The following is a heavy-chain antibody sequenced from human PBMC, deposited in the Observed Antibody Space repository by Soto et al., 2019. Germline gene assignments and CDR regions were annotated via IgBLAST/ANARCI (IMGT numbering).Heavy chain of an antibody. CDR1: GFTFSSYA. J-gene: IGHJ4*02. Sequence: QVQLVESGGGVVQPGRSLRLSCAASGFTFSSYAMHWVRQAPGKGLEWVAVISYDGSNKYYADSVKGRFTISRDNSKNTLYLQMNSLRAEDTAVYYCARDVNDSSGITDYWGQGTLVTVSS. V-gene: IGHV3-30-3*01. CDR3: ARDVNDSSGITDY. CDR2: ISYDGSNK. D-gene: IGHD3-22*01.